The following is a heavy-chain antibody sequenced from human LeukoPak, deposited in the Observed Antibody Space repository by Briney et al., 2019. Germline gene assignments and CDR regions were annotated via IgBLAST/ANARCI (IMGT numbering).Heavy chain of an antibody. CDR1: GYTLTELS. D-gene: IGHD6-19*01. CDR2: FDPEDGET. Sequence: ASVKVSCKVSGYTLTELSMHWVRQAPGKGLEWMGGFDPEDGETIYAQKFQGRVTMTEDTSTDTAYMELSSLRSEDTAVYYCARGSRPLYSSGWYEAFDIWGQGTMVTVSS. V-gene: IGHV1-24*01. J-gene: IGHJ3*02. CDR3: ARGSRPLYSSGWYEAFDI.